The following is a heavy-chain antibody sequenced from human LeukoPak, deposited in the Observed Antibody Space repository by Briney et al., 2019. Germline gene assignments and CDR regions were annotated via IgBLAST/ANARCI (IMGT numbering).Heavy chain of an antibody. V-gene: IGHV3-73*01. CDR1: GFTFSGSA. CDR2: IRSKANSYAT. D-gene: IGHD2-2*01. CDR3: TIVVVPAATCLGY. J-gene: IGHJ4*02. Sequence: GGSLRLSCAASGFTFSGSAMHWVRQASGKGLEWVGRIRSKANSYATAYAASVKGRFTISRDDSKNTAYLQMNSLKTEDTAVYYCTIVVVPAATCLGYWGQGTLVTVSS.